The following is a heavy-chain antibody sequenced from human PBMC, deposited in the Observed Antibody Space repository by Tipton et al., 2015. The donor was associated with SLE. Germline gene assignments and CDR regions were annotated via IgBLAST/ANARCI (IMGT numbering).Heavy chain of an antibody. CDR3: ARDKVDVGVRGVRNNFFYMDV. Sequence: QLVQSGPEVKKPGSSVKVSCKASGDTFSKFVISWVRQAPGQGLEWMGGIIPIFDTANSAQKFQGRLTITADESRSTIYMELSGLRPEDTAVYYCARDKVDVGVRGVRNNFFYMDVWGTGTTVTVSS. CDR1: GDTFSKFV. CDR2: IIPIFDTA. J-gene: IGHJ6*03. D-gene: IGHD3-10*01. V-gene: IGHV1-69*01.